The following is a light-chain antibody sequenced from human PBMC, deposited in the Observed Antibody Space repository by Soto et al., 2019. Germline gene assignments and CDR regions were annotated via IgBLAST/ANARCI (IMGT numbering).Light chain of an antibody. CDR1: QSVSSSY. Sequence: EIVLTQSPGTLSLSPGERATLSCRASQSVSSSYLAWYQQKPGQAPRLLIYGASSRATGIPDRFSGSGSGTDFTLTISRLEPEDFSLYFCQQYGNSPPNTFGQGT. J-gene: IGKJ2*01. CDR2: GAS. V-gene: IGKV3-20*01. CDR3: QQYGNSPPNT.